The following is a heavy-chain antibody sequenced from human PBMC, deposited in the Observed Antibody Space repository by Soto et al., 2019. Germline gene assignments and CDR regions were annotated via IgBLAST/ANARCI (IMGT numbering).Heavy chain of an antibody. Sequence: SETLSLTCAVSGGSISSGGYSWSWIRQPPGKGLEWIGYIYHSGSTYYNPSLKSRVTISVDRSKNQFSLKLSSVTAADTAVYYCARGTTVTDLFDYWGQGTLVTVSS. CDR3: ARGTTVTDLFDY. CDR1: GGSISSGGYS. V-gene: IGHV4-30-2*01. J-gene: IGHJ4*02. D-gene: IGHD4-17*01. CDR2: IYHSGST.